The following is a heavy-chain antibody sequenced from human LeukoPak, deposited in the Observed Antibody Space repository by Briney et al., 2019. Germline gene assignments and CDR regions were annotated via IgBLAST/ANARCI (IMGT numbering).Heavy chain of an antibody. CDR2: IGSVTTYI. D-gene: IGHD6-19*01. CDR1: RFTLSDYT. Sequence: PGRSLRLSCAASRFTLSDYTIDSVPQAPGKGLWCVSSIGSVTTYIYYADSVKGRFTISRDNAKNSLSLQMNSLRAEDTAVYYCARAIAVAGPYYFDYWGQGTLVTVSS. V-gene: IGHV3-21*01. J-gene: IGHJ4*02. CDR3: ARAIAVAGPYYFDY.